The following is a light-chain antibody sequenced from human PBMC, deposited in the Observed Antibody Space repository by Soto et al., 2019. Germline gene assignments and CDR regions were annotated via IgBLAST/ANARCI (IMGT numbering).Light chain of an antibody. Sequence: EIVLTQSPGTLSLSPGERATLSCRASQSFSSSFLAWYQQKPGRAPRLLIYGASSRATDIPDRFSGTGSGTDFTLTISRLEPEDFAVYYCQQYGSSPLTFGGGTKV. CDR2: GAS. CDR1: QSFSSSF. CDR3: QQYGSSPLT. V-gene: IGKV3-20*01. J-gene: IGKJ4*01.